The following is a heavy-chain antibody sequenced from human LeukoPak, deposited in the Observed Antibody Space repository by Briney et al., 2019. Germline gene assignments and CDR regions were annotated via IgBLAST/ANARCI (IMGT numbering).Heavy chain of an antibody. V-gene: IGHV3-48*02. CDR3: ARDNPISAAGHGDAFDM. D-gene: IGHD6-13*01. CDR1: GFIFSNYI. Sequence: GGSLRLSCAASGFIFSNYIMNWVRQVPGKGLEWVSYISGSSSTIYYADSVKGRFTISGDNAKNSLYLQMNNLRDEDTALYYCARDNPISAAGHGDAFDMWGHGTMVTASS. CDR2: ISGSSSTI. J-gene: IGHJ3*02.